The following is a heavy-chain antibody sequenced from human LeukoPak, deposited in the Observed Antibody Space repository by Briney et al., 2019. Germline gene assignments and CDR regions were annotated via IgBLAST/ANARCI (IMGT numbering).Heavy chain of an antibody. J-gene: IGHJ6*02. Sequence: GGSLRLSCAASGFTFSSYAMSWVRQAPGKGLEWVSGVSGSGGSTYYADSVKGRFTISRDNSKNTLYLQMSSLRAEDTAVYYCAKDSSAGTYYYYYGMDVWGQGTTVTVSS. CDR1: GFTFSSYA. D-gene: IGHD6-19*01. CDR3: AKDSSAGTYYYYYGMDV. V-gene: IGHV3-23*01. CDR2: VSGSGGST.